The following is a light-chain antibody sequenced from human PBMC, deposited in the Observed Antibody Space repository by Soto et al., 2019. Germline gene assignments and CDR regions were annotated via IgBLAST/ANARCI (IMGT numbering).Light chain of an antibody. CDR1: SNDVGGYNL. CDR2: EGS. V-gene: IGLV2-23*03. Sequence: QSVLTQPASVSGSPGQSITISCTGTSNDVGGYNLVSWYQQHPGKAPKLMIYEGSKRPSGVSNRFSGSKSDNTASLTISGLQAEDEADYYCCSYAGSSTFVFGGGTKLTV. CDR3: CSYAGSSTFV. J-gene: IGLJ2*01.